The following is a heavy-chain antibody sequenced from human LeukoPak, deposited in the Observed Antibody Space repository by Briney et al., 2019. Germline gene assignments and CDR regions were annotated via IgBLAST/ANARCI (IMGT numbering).Heavy chain of an antibody. CDR2: IWYDGSNK. J-gene: IGHJ5*02. D-gene: IGHD3-22*01. V-gene: IGHV3-33*01. CDR3: ARVGYFNWFDP. Sequence: GGSLRLSCAASGFTFSSYGMHWVRQAPGKGLEWVAVIWYDGSNKYYGDSVKGRFTISRDNSKNTLYLQMNSLRAEDTAVYYCARVGYFNWFDPWGQGTLVTVSS. CDR1: GFTFSSYG.